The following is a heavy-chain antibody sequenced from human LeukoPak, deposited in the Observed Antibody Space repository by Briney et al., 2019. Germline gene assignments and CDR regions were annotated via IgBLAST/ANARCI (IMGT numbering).Heavy chain of an antibody. CDR1: GFSFSSFW. CDR2: VNQNGNEK. D-gene: IGHD5-12*01. V-gene: IGHV3-7*05. Sequence: GGSLRLSCAVSGFSFSSFWMSWVRRAPGKGLEWVANVNQNGNEKYYVDFVKSRFTLSRDNTKNSLSLQMNSLRAEDTAVYYCARLGAYYDYDYWGQGTLVTVSS. J-gene: IGHJ4*02. CDR3: ARLGAYYDYDY.